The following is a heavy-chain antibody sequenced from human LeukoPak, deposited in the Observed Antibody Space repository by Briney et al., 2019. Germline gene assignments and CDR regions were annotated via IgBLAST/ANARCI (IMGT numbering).Heavy chain of an antibody. CDR3: ARHHYYGSGSQKAI. V-gene: IGHV4-34*01. J-gene: IGHJ3*02. CDR1: GGSFSGYY. Sequence: SETLSLTCAVYGGSFSGYYWSWIRQPPGKGLEWIGEINHSGSTNYNPSLKSRVIISVDTSKNQFSLKLSSVTAADTAVYYCARHHYYGSGSQKAIWGQGTMVTVSS. CDR2: INHSGST. D-gene: IGHD3-10*01.